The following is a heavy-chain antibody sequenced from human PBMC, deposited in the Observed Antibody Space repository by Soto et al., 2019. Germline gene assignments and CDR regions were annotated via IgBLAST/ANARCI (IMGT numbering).Heavy chain of an antibody. J-gene: IGHJ4*01. D-gene: IGHD1-26*01. CDR2: TYYRSKWYY. V-gene: IGHV6-1*01. Sequence: SQTLSLTCAITGDSVSINSAGWSWVRQSPSRGLEWLGRTYYRSKWYYEYAVSVGGRITINPDTSKNQYSLQLNSVTPEDTAVYFCARGEQYSGRIFDYWGQGTLVTVSS. CDR3: ARGEQYSGRIFDY. CDR1: GDSVSINSAG.